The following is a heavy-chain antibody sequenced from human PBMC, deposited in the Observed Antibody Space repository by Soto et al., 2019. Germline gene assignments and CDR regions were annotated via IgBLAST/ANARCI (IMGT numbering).Heavy chain of an antibody. CDR3: ARDIARGVTGTTGGFLDY. V-gene: IGHV3-21*01. J-gene: IGHJ4*02. CDR1: GFTFSSYS. D-gene: IGHD1-7*01. Sequence: PGGSLRLSCAASGFTFSSYSMNWVRQAPGKGLEWVSSISSSSSYIYYADSVKGRFTISRDNAKNSLYLQMNSLRAEDTAVYYCARDIARGVTGTTGGFLDYWGQGTLVTVSS. CDR2: ISSSSSYI.